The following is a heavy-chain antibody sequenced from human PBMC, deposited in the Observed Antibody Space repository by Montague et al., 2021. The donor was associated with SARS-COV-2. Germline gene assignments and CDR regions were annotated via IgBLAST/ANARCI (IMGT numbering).Heavy chain of an antibody. CDR1: GDSVSSNSAA. J-gene: IGHJ6*02. CDR2: TYYRSKWYN. CDR3: ARGLWFGELLYYYYYYGMDV. D-gene: IGHD3-10*01. Sequence: CAISGDSVSSNSAAWNWIRQSPSRGLEWLGRTYYRSKWYNDYAVSVKSRITINPDTSKNQFSLQLNSVTPEDTAVYYCARGLWFGELLYYYYYYGMDVWGQETTATVSS. V-gene: IGHV6-1*01.